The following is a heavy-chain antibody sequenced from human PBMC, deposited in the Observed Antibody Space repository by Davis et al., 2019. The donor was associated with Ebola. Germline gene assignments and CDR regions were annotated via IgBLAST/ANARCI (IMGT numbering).Heavy chain of an antibody. CDR3: ARGGGNDYGDYRFDY. D-gene: IGHD4-17*01. CDR1: GFTFSSYD. J-gene: IGHJ4*02. Sequence: PGGSLRLSCAASGFTFSSYDMHWVRQATGKGLEWVSAIGTAGDTYYPGSVKGRFTISRENAKNSLYLQMNSLRAGDTAVYYCARGGGNDYGDYRFDYWGQGTLVTVSS. V-gene: IGHV3-13*01. CDR2: IGTAGDT.